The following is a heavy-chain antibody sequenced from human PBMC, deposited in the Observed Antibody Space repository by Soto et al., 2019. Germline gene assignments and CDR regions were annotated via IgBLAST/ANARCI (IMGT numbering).Heavy chain of an antibody. CDR3: ARGVLPISSTSWFDP. D-gene: IGHD3-16*01. V-gene: IGHV3-21*01. Sequence: EVQLVESGGGLVNPGGSLRLSCVVSGFPFSTSNMNWVRQAPGKGLEWVSFISRSSTYIYYAVSVKGRFTISRDDAENSLFLQMNSVGAEDTAVYYCARGVLPISSTSWFDPWGQGTLVTVSS. J-gene: IGHJ5*02. CDR1: GFPFSTSN. CDR2: ISRSSTYI.